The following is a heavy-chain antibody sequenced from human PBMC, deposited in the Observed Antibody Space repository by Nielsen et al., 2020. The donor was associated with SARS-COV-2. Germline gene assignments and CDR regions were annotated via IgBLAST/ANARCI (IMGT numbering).Heavy chain of an antibody. Sequence: GESLMISCAASGFTFSSYGMHWVRQAPGKGLEWVAVISYDGSNKYYADSVKGRFTISRDNSKNTLYLQMNSLRAEDTAVYYCARYITEYTAMVSYYGMDVRGHGTTVTVSS. J-gene: IGHJ6*02. CDR1: GFTFSSYG. V-gene: IGHV3-30*03. D-gene: IGHD5-18*01. CDR2: ISYDGSNK. CDR3: ARYITEYTAMVSYYGMDV.